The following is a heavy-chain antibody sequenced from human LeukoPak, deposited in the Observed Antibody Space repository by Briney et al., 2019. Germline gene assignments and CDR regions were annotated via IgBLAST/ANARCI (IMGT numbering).Heavy chain of an antibody. CDR3: ARERISHDSSGYHDLAFDY. Sequence: SETLSLTCTVSGGSISSYYWSWIRQPPGKGLEWIGYIYYSGSTNYNPSLKSRVTISVDTSKNQFSLKLSSVTAADTAVYYCARERISHDSSGYHDLAFDYWGQGTLVTVSS. D-gene: IGHD3-22*01. CDR1: GGSISSYY. V-gene: IGHV4-59*01. CDR2: IYYSGST. J-gene: IGHJ4*02.